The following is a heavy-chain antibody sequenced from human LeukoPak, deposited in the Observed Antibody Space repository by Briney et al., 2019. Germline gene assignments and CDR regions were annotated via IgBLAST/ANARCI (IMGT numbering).Heavy chain of an antibody. Sequence: PSQTLSLTCTVSGGSISSGSYYWSWIRQPAGKGLEWIGRIYTSGSTNYSPSLKSRVTISVDTSKKQFSLKLSSVTAADTAVYYCARRYDFWSGYPPPLDYWGQGTLVTVSS. D-gene: IGHD3-3*01. CDR2: IYTSGST. V-gene: IGHV4-61*02. J-gene: IGHJ4*02. CDR1: GGSISSGSYY. CDR3: ARRYDFWSGYPPPLDY.